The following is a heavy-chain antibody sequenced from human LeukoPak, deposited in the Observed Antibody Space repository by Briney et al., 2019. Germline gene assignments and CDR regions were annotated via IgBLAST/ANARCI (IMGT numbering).Heavy chain of an antibody. CDR2: INKEGGEE. J-gene: IGHJ6*02. D-gene: IGHD1-1*01. CDR1: EFMFSVDW. V-gene: IGHV3-7*01. CDR3: ATYDNWVAGDV. Sequence: PGGSLRLSCAASEFMFSVDWMSSVRQAPGKGPGWVWSINKEGGEEYYADSVKGRFSLSRDNAKNSLFLQKNNLREEDTAIYYCATYDNWVAGDVWGQGTTVSVSS.